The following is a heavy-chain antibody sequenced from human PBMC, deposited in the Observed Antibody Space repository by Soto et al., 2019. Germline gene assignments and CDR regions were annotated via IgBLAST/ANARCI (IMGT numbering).Heavy chain of an antibody. CDR3: ARDDFGDGAFDI. J-gene: IGHJ3*02. Sequence: EVQLVESGGGLVKPGGSRRLSCAASGFTFSSYSMNWVRQAPGKGLEWVSSISSSSSYIYYADSVKGRFTISRDNAKNSLYLQMNSLRAEDTAVYYCARDDFGDGAFDIWGQGTMVTVSS. V-gene: IGHV3-21*01. D-gene: IGHD3-10*01. CDR1: GFTFSSYS. CDR2: ISSSSSYI.